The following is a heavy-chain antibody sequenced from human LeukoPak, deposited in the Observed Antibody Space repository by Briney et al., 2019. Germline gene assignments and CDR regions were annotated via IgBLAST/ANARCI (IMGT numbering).Heavy chain of an antibody. J-gene: IGHJ4*02. V-gene: IGHV6-1*01. CDR1: GDSVSSNSAA. CDR3: ARDSGWLVDC. D-gene: IGHD6-19*01. CDR2: TYHRSKWFK. Sequence: SQTLLLTCAISGDSVSSNSAAWNWIRQSPSRGLEWLGRTYHRSKWFKDYAVSVKSRITINPDTSKNQFSLQLNSVTPEDTAVYCCARDSGWLVDCWGQGTLVTVSS.